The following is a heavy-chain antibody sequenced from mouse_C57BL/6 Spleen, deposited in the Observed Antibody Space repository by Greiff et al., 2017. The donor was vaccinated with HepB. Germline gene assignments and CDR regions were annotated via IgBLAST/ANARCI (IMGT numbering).Heavy chain of an antibody. CDR1: GYSITSGYY. CDR2: ISYDGSN. D-gene: IGHD6-1*01. Sequence: DVKLVESGPGLVKPSQSLSLTCSVTGYSITSGYYWNWIRQFPGNKLEWMGYISYDGSNNYNPSLKNRISITRDTSKNQFFLKLNSVTTEDTATYYCARGAGSSYYYAMDYWGQGTSVTVSS. J-gene: IGHJ4*01. V-gene: IGHV3-6*01. CDR3: ARGAGSSYYYAMDY.